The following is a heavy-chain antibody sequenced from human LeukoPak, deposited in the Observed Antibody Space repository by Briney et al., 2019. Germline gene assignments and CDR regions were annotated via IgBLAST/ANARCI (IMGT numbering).Heavy chain of an antibody. CDR1: GGSISSYY. J-gene: IGHJ4*02. Sequence: PSVTLSLTCTVSGGSISSYYRSWIRQPPGKGLTWMGYIYYIGSTNYNPSLTSQVTQYIDTSNNQFSLTQSSLTDADTAVYYCARQGRVATPYYFDYWGQGTLVTVSS. V-gene: IGHV4-59*08. CDR2: IYYIGST. CDR3: ARQGRVATPYYFDY. D-gene: IGHD5-12*01.